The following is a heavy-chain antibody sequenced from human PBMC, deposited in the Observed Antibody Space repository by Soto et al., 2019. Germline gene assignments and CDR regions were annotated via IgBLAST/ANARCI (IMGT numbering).Heavy chain of an antibody. D-gene: IGHD2-2*01. CDR3: AKVASYCSSTSCPMGAYYYYYGMDV. J-gene: IGHJ6*02. CDR1: GFTFSSYA. V-gene: IGHV3-23*01. Sequence: GGSLRLSCAASGFTFSSYAMSWVRQAPGKGLEWVSAISGSGGSTYYADSVKGRFTISRDNSKNTLYLQMNSLRAEDTAVYYCAKVASYCSSTSCPMGAYYYYYGMDVWGQGTTVTVSS. CDR2: ISGSGGST.